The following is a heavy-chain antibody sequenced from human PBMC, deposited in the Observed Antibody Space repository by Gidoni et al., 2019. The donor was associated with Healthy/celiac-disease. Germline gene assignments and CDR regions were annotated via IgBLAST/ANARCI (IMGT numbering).Heavy chain of an antibody. CDR3: ARQGCSSTSCHNWFDP. CDR1: GYSFTSYW. J-gene: IGHJ5*02. Sequence: EVQLVQSGAEVKKPGESLRISCMGSGYSFTSYWISWVRQMPGKGLEWMGRIDPSDSYTNYSPSFQGHVTISADKSISTAYLQWSSLKASDTAMYYCARQGCSSTSCHNWFDPWGQGTLVTVSS. CDR2: IDPSDSYT. V-gene: IGHV5-10-1*03. D-gene: IGHD2-2*01.